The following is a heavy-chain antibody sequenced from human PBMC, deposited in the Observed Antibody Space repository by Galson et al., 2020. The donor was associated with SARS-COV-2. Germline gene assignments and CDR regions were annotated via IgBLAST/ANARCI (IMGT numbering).Heavy chain of an antibody. CDR3: ARDSGSIGWWDH. J-gene: IGHJ5*02. V-gene: IGHV3-48*02. D-gene: IGHD3-10*01. CDR2: ISSTSYNI. Sequence: GESLKISCAASGFTFNSYNMHWVRQAPGKGLEWVSFISSTSYNIYYVDSVKGRFTISRDNAKTSLYLQMNSLRDEDTAVYYCARDSGSIGWWDHWGQGTLVTVSS. CDR1: GFTFNSYN.